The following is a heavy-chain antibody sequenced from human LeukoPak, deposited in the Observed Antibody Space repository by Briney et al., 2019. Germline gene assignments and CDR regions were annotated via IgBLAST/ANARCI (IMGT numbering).Heavy chain of an antibody. CDR1: GGSISSNCY. D-gene: IGHD3-9*01. CDR3: ARARGRYIDFLDY. Sequence: SETLSLTCTASGGSISSNCYWGWIRQPPGKGLEWIVSFFYSGSTYYNPSLKSRVTISVDTSKNQFSLRLSSVTAADTAVYYCARARGRYIDFLDYWGQGTLITVSS. J-gene: IGHJ4*02. V-gene: IGHV4-39*02. CDR2: FFYSGST.